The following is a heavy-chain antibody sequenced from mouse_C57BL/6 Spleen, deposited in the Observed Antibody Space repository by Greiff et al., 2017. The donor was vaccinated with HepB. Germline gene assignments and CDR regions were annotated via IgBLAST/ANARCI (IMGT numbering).Heavy chain of an antibody. CDR3: ARFTSQRYFDV. J-gene: IGHJ1*03. CDR2: INPNNGGT. Sequence: EVQLQQSGPELVKPGASVKISCKASGYTFTDYYMNWVKQSHGKSLEWIGDINPNNGGTSYNQKFKGKATLTVDKSSSTAYMELRSLTSEDSAVYSCARFTSQRYFDVWGTGTTVTVSS. CDR1: GYTFTDYY. V-gene: IGHV1-26*01. D-gene: IGHD3-2*02.